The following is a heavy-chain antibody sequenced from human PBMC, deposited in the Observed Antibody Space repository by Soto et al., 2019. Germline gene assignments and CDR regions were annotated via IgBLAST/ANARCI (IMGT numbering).Heavy chain of an antibody. CDR1: GYSIGSGYY. Sequence: SETLSLTCTVSGYSIGSGYYWGWLRHPPGKGLEWIGSIYHGGSTYYNPPLNSRVTLSIDMTNNHVSLILNSVTAADTAVYFCAVVAPWVPYYYGGSPNTFENWFDPWGQGTLVTVSS. J-gene: IGHJ5*02. CDR2: IYHGGST. D-gene: IGHD3-10*01. CDR3: AVVAPWVPYYYGGSPNTFENWFDP. V-gene: IGHV4-38-2*02.